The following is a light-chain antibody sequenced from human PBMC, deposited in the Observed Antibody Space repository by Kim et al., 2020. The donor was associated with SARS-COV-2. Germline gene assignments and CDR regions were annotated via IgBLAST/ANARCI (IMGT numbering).Light chain of an antibody. J-gene: IGLJ2*01. CDR3: QAWDSNTVV. Sequence: SSELTQPPSVSVSPGQTASIICSGDKLGDKYASWYQQKPGQSPVVVIYQGKNRPSGIPERFSGSSSGNTATLTISETQAMDEADYYCQAWDSNTVVFGGGTQLTVL. V-gene: IGLV3-1*01. CDR2: QGK. CDR1: KLGDKY.